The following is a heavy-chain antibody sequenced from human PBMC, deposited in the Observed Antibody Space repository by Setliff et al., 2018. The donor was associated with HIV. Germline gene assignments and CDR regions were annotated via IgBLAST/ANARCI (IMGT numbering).Heavy chain of an antibody. CDR2: IYPGDSDT. CDR3: ARHRHTSAWYATRNYFYMDV. D-gene: IGHD6-13*01. CDR1: GYTFSNYW. J-gene: IGHJ6*03. Sequence: PGESLKISCKGSGYTFSNYWIGWVRQMPEKGLEWMGIIYPGDSDTRYSPSFQGQVTISADRSISTAFLQWSSLKASDSAMYYCARHRHTSAWYATRNYFYMDVWGEGTMVTVSS. V-gene: IGHV5-51*01.